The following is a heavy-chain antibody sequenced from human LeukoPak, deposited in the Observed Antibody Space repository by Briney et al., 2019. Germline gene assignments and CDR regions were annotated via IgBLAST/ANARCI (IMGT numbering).Heavy chain of an antibody. CDR3: ASVDYYGSGNYDNDVDN. V-gene: IGHV3-21*01. D-gene: IGHD3-10*01. Sequence: SGGSLRLSCAASGFTFSSYSMNWVRQAPGKGLEWVSSISSSSSYIYYADSVKGRFTISRDNAKNSLYLQMNSLRAEDTALYYCASVDYYGSGNYDNDVDNSGQGTLVTVSS. J-gene: IGHJ4*02. CDR1: GFTFSSYS. CDR2: ISSSSSYI.